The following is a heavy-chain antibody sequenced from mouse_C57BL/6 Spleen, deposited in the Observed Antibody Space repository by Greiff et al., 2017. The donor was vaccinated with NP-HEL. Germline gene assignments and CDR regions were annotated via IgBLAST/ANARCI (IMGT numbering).Heavy chain of an antibody. V-gene: IGHV1-15*01. J-gene: IGHJ2*01. D-gene: IGHD4-1*01. CDR2: IDPETGGT. CDR1: GYTFTDYE. CDR3: TRGKTVLYFDY. Sequence: QVQLQQSGAELVRPGASVTLSCKASGYTFTDYEMHWVKQTPVHGLEWIGAIDPETGGTAYNQKFKGKAILTADKSSSTAYMELRSLTSEDSAVYYCTRGKTVLYFDYWGQGTTLTVSS.